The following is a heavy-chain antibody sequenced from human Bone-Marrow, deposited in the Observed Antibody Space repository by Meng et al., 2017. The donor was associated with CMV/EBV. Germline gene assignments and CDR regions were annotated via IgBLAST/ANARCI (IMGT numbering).Heavy chain of an antibody. J-gene: IGHJ5*02. CDR1: GYNFTSYY. D-gene: IGHD3-22*01. Sequence: SGYNFTSYYMHWVRQAPGQGLEWMGIINPSGGSTSYAQKFQGRVTMTRDTSTSTVYMELSSLRSEDTAVYYCARRVYDSSGYNWFDPWGQGTLVTVSS. V-gene: IGHV1-46*01. CDR2: INPSGGST. CDR3: ARRVYDSSGYNWFDP.